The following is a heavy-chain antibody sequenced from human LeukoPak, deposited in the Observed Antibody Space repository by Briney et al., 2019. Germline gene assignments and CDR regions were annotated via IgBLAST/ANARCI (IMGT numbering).Heavy chain of an antibody. CDR3: ANSYEFSGTYYWFQY. V-gene: IGHV3-9*01. CDR1: GFTFADYA. Sequence: QPGGSLRLSCAASGFTFADYAMHWVRQAPGKGLEWVSGISWDSDKVAYADSVKGRFTISRDNARNALYLEMNSLRVEDTALYYCANSYEFSGTYYWFQYWGQGTLVTVSS. CDR2: ISWDSDKV. J-gene: IGHJ1*01. D-gene: IGHD1-26*01.